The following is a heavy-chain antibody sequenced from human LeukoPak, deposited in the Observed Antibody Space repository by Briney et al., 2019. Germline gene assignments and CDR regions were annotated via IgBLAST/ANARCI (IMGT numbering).Heavy chain of an antibody. CDR2: IYPDDSDT. V-gene: IGHV5-51*01. CDR3: ARRYGDYVDY. Sequence: GESLKISCKGSGYIFARSWIGWVRQMPGKGLEWMGVIYPDDSDTRYSPSFQGQVTISADKSISTAYLQWSSLKASDTAIYYCARRYGDYVDYWGQGTLVTVSS. CDR1: GYIFARSW. J-gene: IGHJ4*02. D-gene: IGHD4-17*01.